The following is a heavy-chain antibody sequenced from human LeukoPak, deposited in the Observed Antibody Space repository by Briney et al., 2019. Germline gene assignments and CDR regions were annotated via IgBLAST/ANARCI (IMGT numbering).Heavy chain of an antibody. Sequence: GGSLRLSCAASGFTFSSCSMNWVRQAPGKGLEWVSYISTSSSTIYYADSVKGRFTISRDNAKNSLYLQMNSLRDEDTAVYYCAISRYDILTGYLTDYWGQGTLVTVSS. V-gene: IGHV3-48*02. J-gene: IGHJ4*02. CDR3: AISRYDILTGYLTDY. D-gene: IGHD3-9*01. CDR2: ISTSSSTI. CDR1: GFTFSSCS.